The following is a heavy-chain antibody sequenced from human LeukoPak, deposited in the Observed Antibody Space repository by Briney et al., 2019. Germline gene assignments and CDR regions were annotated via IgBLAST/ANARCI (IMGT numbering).Heavy chain of an antibody. D-gene: IGHD6-13*01. CDR2: ISAYRGHT. Sequence: GASVKVSCKASGYSFTSYGISWVREAPGQGLEWVGWISAYRGHTDYAQKFQGRVTMTTDTPTSTAYMEVRSLRSDDTAVYYCARVAEWGYSSPDYWGQGTLVTVSS. CDR3: ARVAEWGYSSPDY. J-gene: IGHJ4*02. V-gene: IGHV1-18*01. CDR1: GYSFTSYG.